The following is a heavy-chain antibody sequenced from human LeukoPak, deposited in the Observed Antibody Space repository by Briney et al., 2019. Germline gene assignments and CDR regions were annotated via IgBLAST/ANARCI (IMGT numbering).Heavy chain of an antibody. CDR3: ARRTAIHSYFDY. V-gene: IGHV4-34*09. CDR1: GGSFSDYY. Sequence: SETLSLTCAVFGGSFSDYYWTWIRQPPGKGLEWIGEINHSGSTIYNPSLKSRVTISVDTSKNQFSLKLSSVTAADTAVYYCARRTAIHSYFDYWGQGTLVTVSS. J-gene: IGHJ4*02. CDR2: INHSGST. D-gene: IGHD2-2*02.